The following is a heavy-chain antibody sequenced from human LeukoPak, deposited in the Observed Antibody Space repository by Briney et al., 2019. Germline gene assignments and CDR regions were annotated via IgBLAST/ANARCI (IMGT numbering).Heavy chain of an antibody. CDR1: GFTFSSYS. CDR3: ARGEYYYGSGVDY. V-gene: IGHV3-48*04. Sequence: PGGSLRLSCAASGFTFSSYSMNWVRQAPGKGLEWVSYISSSGSTIYYADSVKGRFTISRDNAKNSLYLQMNSLRAEDTAVYYCARGEYYYGSGVDYWGQGTLVTVSS. D-gene: IGHD3-10*01. CDR2: ISSSGSTI. J-gene: IGHJ4*02.